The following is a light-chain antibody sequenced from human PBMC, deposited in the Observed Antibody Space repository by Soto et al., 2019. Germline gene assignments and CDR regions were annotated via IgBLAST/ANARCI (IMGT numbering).Light chain of an antibody. V-gene: IGLV1-51*02. J-gene: IGLJ2*01. CDR1: SSNIGNNY. CDR3: GTWDSSLSAV. Sequence: QSVLTQPPSVSAAPGQKVTISCSGSSSNIGNNYVSWYQQLPGTAPKLLIYENNKRPSGIPDRFSGSKSGTSATLGITGLQTGDEADYYCGTWDSSLSAVXGGGTKLTVL. CDR2: ENN.